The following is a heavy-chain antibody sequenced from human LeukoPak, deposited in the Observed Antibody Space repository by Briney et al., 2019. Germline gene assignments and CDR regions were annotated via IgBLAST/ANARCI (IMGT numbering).Heavy chain of an antibody. V-gene: IGHV3-48*01. CDR2: ISDSSSTI. CDR3: ARALVGAIVSGDY. J-gene: IGHJ4*02. CDR1: GVTFIYYN. D-gene: IGHD1-26*01. Sequence: GGSLTLSCAASGVTFIYYNMNWVRQAPGKGLEWVSYISDSSSTIYYADSVKDSLTISRDHAMNSLYLQMNSMTAEDTAAYYCARALVGAIVSGDYWGQGNLVTVSS.